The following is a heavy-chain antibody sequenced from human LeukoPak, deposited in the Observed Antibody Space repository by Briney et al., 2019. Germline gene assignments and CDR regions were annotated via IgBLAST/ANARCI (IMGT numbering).Heavy chain of an antibody. CDR2: IYYSGST. V-gene: IGHV4-31*03. J-gene: IGHJ4*02. CDR1: GGSISSGGYY. Sequence: NPSQTLSLTCTVSGGSISSGGYYWSWIRQHPGKGLEWIGYIYYSGSTYYNPSLKSRVTISVDTSKNQFSLKLSSVTAADTAVYFCARGGFCTSTSCSTRILDYWGQGTLVTVSS. CDR3: ARGGFCTSTSCSTRILDY. D-gene: IGHD2-2*02.